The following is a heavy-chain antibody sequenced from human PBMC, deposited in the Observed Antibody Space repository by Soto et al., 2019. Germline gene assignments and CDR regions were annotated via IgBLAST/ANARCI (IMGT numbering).Heavy chain of an antibody. J-gene: IGHJ3*02. Sequence: GESLKISCAASGFTFSSYSMNWVRQAPGKGLEWVSYISSSSSTIYYADSVKGRFTISRDNAKNSLYLQMNSLRAEDTAVYYCARDRGDMITENDAFDIWGQGTMVTVSS. CDR3: ARDRGDMITENDAFDI. CDR2: ISSSSSTI. V-gene: IGHV3-48*01. D-gene: IGHD3-16*01. CDR1: GFTFSSYS.